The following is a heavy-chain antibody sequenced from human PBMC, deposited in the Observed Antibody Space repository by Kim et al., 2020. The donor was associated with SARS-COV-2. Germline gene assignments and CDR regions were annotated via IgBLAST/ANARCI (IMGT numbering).Heavy chain of an antibody. D-gene: IGHD2-8*01. CDR2: MNPNSGNT. Sequence: ASVKVSCKASGYTFTSYDINWVRQATGQGLEWMGWMNPNSGNTGYAQKFQGRVTMTRNTSISTAYMELSSLRSEDTAVYYCARGRWGYCTNGVCYPVRGYYFDYWGQGTLVTVSS. J-gene: IGHJ4*02. CDR1: GYTFTSYD. V-gene: IGHV1-8*01. CDR3: ARGRWGYCTNGVCYPVRGYYFDY.